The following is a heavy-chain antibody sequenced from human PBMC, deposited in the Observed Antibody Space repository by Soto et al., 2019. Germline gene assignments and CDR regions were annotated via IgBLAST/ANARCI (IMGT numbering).Heavy chain of an antibody. D-gene: IGHD2-2*01. CDR2: IYYSGST. Sequence: SETLSLTCTVSGGSISSSSYYWGWIRQPPGKGLEWIGSIYYSGSTYYNPSLKSRVTISVDTSKNQFSLKLSSVTAADTAVYYCARQDIVVVPAASSPNYYYYGMDVWGQGTTVTVS. V-gene: IGHV4-39*01. CDR1: GGSISSSSYY. CDR3: ARQDIVVVPAASSPNYYYYGMDV. J-gene: IGHJ6*02.